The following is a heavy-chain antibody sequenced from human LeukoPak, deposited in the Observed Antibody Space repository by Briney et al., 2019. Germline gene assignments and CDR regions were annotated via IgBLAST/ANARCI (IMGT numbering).Heavy chain of an antibody. V-gene: IGHV3-30*18. CDR2: ISYDGSNK. J-gene: IGHJ4*02. Sequence: GGSLRLSCAASGFTFSSYGMHWVRQAPGKGLEWVAVISYDGSNKYYADSVKGRFTISRDNSKSTLYLQMNSLRAEDTAVYYCAKCLGWVVVAATIDYWGQGTLVTVSS. D-gene: IGHD2-15*01. CDR1: GFTFSSYG. CDR3: AKCLGWVVVAATIDY.